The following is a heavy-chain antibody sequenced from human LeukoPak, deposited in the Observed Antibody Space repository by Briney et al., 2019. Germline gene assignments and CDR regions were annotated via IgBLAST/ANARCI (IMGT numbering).Heavy chain of an antibody. CDR2: INHSGST. D-gene: IGHD2-2*02. CDR1: GGSFSGYY. V-gene: IGHV4-34*01. Sequence: PSETLSLTCAVYGGSFSGYYWSWIRQPPGKGLEWIGEINHSGSTSYNPSLKSRVTISVDTSKNQFSLKLSSVTAADTAVYYCARALGYCSSTSCYTAWFDPWGQGTLVTVSS. CDR3: ARALGYCSSTSCYTAWFDP. J-gene: IGHJ5*02.